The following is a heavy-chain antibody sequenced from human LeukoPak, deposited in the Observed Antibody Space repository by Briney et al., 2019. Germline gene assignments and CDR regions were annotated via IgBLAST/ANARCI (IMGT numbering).Heavy chain of an antibody. CDR3: ARSTNAPNGLYFDY. CDR1: GFTFSSYS. J-gene: IGHJ4*02. D-gene: IGHD1-14*01. CDR2: ISSSSSYI. V-gene: IGHV3-21*01. Sequence: GGSLRLSCAASGFTFSSYSMNWVRQAPGKGLEWVSSISSSSSYIYYADSVKGRFTISRDNAKNSLYLQMNSLRAEDTAVYHCARSTNAPNGLYFDYWGQGTLVTVSS.